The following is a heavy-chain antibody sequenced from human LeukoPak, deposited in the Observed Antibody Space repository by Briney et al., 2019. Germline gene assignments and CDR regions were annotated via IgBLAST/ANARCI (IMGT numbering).Heavy chain of an antibody. V-gene: IGHV4-59*01. CDR1: GDSMNSYY. D-gene: IGHD3-10*01. CDR2: IYYSGST. Sequence: SETLSLTCTVSGDSMNSYYWSWIRQPPGKGLEWIGCIYYSGSTKYNPSLKSRLTISVDTSKNQFSLKLSSVTAADTAVYYCARDPGSYFDYWGQGALVTVSS. CDR3: ARDPGSYFDY. J-gene: IGHJ4*02.